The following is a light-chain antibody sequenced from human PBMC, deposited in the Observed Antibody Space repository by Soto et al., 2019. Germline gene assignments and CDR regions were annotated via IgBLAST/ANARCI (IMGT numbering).Light chain of an antibody. CDR3: PAWDDSLSGVV. Sequence: QSVLTQPPSASGTPGQRVTISCSGSSSNIGSNYVYWYQRLPGTAPKLLIYRNDQRPSGVSDRFSGSKSGASASLAISGLRSEDEADYYCPAWDDSLSGVVFGGGTKLTVL. J-gene: IGLJ2*01. V-gene: IGLV1-47*01. CDR1: SSNIGSNY. CDR2: RND.